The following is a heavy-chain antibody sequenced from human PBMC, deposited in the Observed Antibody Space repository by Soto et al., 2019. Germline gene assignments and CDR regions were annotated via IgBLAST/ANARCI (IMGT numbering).Heavy chain of an antibody. J-gene: IGHJ6*02. V-gene: IGHV5-51*01. D-gene: IGHD5-12*01. CDR2: IYPGDSDT. Sequence: LGESLKISCKGSGYSFTSYWIGWVRQMPGKGLEWMGIIYPGDSDTRYNPSFQGQVTISADKSISTAYLQWSSLKASDTAMYYCARHLGYSGYDYPNRYYYYGMDVWGQGTTVTVS. CDR1: GYSFTSYW. CDR3: ARHLGYSGYDYPNRYYYYGMDV.